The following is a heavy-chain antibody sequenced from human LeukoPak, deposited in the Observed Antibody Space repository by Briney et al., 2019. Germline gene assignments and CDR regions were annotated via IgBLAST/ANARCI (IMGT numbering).Heavy chain of an antibody. V-gene: IGHV3-15*01. J-gene: IGHJ3*02. CDR2: IKSKTDGVTT. CDR3: TTVIERLLSGVVTEAFDI. D-gene: IGHD3-3*01. CDR1: GFAFNDHA. Sequence: GGSLRLSCAAFGFAFNDHAMHWVRQAPGKGLEWVGRIKSKTDGVTTDYAAPVIGRFTISRDDSKNTLYSQMNSLKTEDTAVYYCTTVIERLLSGVVTEAFDIWGQGTMVTVSS.